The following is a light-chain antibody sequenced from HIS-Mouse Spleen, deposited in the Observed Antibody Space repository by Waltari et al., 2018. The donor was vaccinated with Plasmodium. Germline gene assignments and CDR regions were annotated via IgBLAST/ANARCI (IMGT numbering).Light chain of an antibody. CDR2: KAS. J-gene: IGKJ2*01. V-gene: IGKV1-5*03. CDR3: QQYNSYSYT. Sequence: DLQLTQSPSTLSASVGDRVTITCRASQSISSWLPWYQQKPGKAPKLLIYKASSLESGVPSRFSGSGSGTEFTLTISSLQPDDFATYYCQQYNSYSYTFGQGTKLEIK. CDR1: QSISSW.